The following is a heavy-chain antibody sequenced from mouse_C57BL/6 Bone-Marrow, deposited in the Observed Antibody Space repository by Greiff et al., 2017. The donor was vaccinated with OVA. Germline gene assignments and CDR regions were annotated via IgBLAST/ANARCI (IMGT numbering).Heavy chain of an antibody. CDR1: GYTFTSYG. J-gene: IGHJ1*03. CDR2: IYPRSGNT. D-gene: IGHD1-1*01. CDR3: ARYYGSSLSYWYFDV. V-gene: IGHV1-81*01. Sequence: QVQLQQSGAELARPGASVKLSCKASGYTFTSYGISWVKQRTGQGLEWIGEIYPRSGNTYYNEKFKGKATLTADKSSSTAYMELRSLTSEDSAVYVCARYYGSSLSYWYFDVWGTGTTVTVSS.